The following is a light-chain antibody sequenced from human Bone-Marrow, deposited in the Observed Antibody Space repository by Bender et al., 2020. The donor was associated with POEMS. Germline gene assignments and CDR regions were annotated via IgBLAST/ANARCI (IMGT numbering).Light chain of an antibody. Sequence: QSVLTQPPSASGTPGQRVTISCSGGSSNIGAHAVNWYQHLPGTAPKLLIYSSHRRPSEVPDRFSGSRSGTSASLAISGLQSEDEADYYCAVWDDSLSVLFGGGTKLTVL. CDR2: SSH. CDR3: AVWDDSLSVL. J-gene: IGLJ2*01. CDR1: SSNIGAHA. V-gene: IGLV1-44*01.